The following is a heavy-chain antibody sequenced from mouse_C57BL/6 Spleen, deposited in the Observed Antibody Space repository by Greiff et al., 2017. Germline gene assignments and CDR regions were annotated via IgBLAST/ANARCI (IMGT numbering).Heavy chain of an antibody. J-gene: IGHJ2*01. Sequence: VQLQQSGAELVRPGASVKLSCTASGFNINDYYMHWVKQRPEQGLEWIGRIDPEDGDTEYAPKFQGKATMTADTSSNTAYLQLSSLTSEDTAVYYCTRGDELGRNYFDYWGKGTTLTVSS. D-gene: IGHD4-1*01. CDR3: TRGDELGRNYFDY. CDR2: IDPEDGDT. CDR1: GFNINDYY. V-gene: IGHV14-1*01.